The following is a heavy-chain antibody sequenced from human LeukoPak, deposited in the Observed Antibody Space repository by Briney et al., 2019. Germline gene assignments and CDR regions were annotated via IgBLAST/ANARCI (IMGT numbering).Heavy chain of an antibody. D-gene: IGHD3-22*01. J-gene: IGHJ4*02. CDR3: ARGSSSGSYYLDY. V-gene: IGHV4-59*01. CDR1: GGSISSYY. CDR2: IYYSGDT. Sequence: SETLSLTCTVSGGSISSYYWTWIRQPPGKGLEWIGYIYYSGDTNYNPSLQSRVTISVDTSKNQFSLELSSVTAADTAVYSCARGSSSGSYYLDYWGQGALVTVSS.